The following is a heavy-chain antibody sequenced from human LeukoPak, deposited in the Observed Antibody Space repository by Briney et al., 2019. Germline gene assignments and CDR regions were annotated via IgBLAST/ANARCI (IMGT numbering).Heavy chain of an antibody. V-gene: IGHV3-7*05. J-gene: IGHJ4*02. CDR2: INEDGSKI. CDR3: ARWSHVSGRWFLDN. CDR1: GFTFSIYW. D-gene: IGHD3-10*01. Sequence: PGGSLRLSCAASGFTFSIYWMSWVRQAPGKGLEWVADINEDGSKIYSLDSVKGRFTISRDNAKNSLSLQLNTLRAEDTAVYYCARWSHVSGRWFLDNWGRGTLVSVSS.